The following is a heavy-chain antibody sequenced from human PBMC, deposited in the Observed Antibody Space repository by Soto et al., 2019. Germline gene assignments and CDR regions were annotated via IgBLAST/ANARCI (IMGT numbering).Heavy chain of an antibody. CDR2: IYYSGST. CDR3: ARSKPIDYARQHGFYYYGMDV. D-gene: IGHD4-17*01. J-gene: IGHJ6*02. Sequence: SETLSLTCTVSGGSISSGGYYWSWIRQHPGKCLEWIGYIYYSGSTYYNPSLKSRVTISVDTSKNQFSLKLSSVTAADTAVYYCARSKPIDYARQHGFYYYGMDVWGQGTTVTVYS. CDR1: GGSISSGGYY. V-gene: IGHV4-31*03.